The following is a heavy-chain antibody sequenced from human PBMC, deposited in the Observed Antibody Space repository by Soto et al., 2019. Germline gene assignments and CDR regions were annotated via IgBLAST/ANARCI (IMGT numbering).Heavy chain of an antibody. J-gene: IGHJ4*02. D-gene: IGHD5-18*01. CDR1: GFSVRTHV. CDR3: ARVPRYGTWDLDY. Sequence: QVQLVESGGGVVQPGRSLRLSCTASGFSVRTHVIHWVRQAPGKGLEWVAVLWYDGSRGYYAESVKGRFTISRDTSKNTTYLQMDTVSAENTGVCHCARVPRYGTWDLDYKGQWTVGIVSS. V-gene: IGHV3-33*04. CDR2: LWYDGSRG.